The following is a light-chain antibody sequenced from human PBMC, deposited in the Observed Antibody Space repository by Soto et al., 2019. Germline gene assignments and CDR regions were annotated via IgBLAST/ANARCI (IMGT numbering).Light chain of an antibody. J-gene: IGLJ2*01. V-gene: IGLV1-51*01. CDR3: GTWDSSLSVGV. CDR2: DNN. CDR1: TSNIGNNY. Sequence: QSVLTQPPSVSAASGQKVTISCSGSTSNIGNNYVSWYQQLPGIAPKLLMYDNNKRPSGIPARFSGSKSGTSATLGITGLQTGDEADYYCGTWDSSLSVGVFGGGTKVTVL.